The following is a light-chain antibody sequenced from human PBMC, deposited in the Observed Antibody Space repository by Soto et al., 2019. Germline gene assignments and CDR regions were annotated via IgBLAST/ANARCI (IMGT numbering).Light chain of an antibody. CDR3: QQYDNWPPVT. J-gene: IGKJ1*01. CDR1: QSVRTY. Sequence: VMTQSPDTLSLSPGESASLSCRASQSVRTYLAWCQQKPGQAPMLLIHGATARAPAIPARFSGRGSGTAFSLTISNRQSEHFAIYYCQQYDNWPPVTFGPGTKVDLK. V-gene: IGKV3-15*01. CDR2: GAT.